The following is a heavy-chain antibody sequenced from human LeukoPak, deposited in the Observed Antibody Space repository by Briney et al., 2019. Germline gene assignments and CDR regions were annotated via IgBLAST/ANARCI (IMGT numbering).Heavy chain of an antibody. V-gene: IGHV3-30*04. Sequence: AGRSLRLSCAASGFTLSSYAMHWVRQAPGKGLEWVAVISYDGSSKYYADSVKGRFTISRDNSKNTLYLQMNSLRAEDTAVYYCARDAYYYGSGSYPIYWGQGTLVTVSS. CDR2: ISYDGSSK. CDR3: ARDAYYYGSGSYPIY. CDR1: GFTLSSYA. D-gene: IGHD3-10*01. J-gene: IGHJ4*02.